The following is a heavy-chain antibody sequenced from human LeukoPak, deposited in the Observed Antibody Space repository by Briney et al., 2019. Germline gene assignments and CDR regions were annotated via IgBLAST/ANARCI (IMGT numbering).Heavy chain of an antibody. D-gene: IGHD1-14*01. CDR1: GFTFSSCG. V-gene: IGHV3-30*18. Sequence: GWSLRLSCEASGFTFSSCGMHWVRQAPGKRLEWLAVFSYNGISTYYSDSVKGRFTISRDNSKNTLYLQMNSLRVEDTAVYYCANEPEPGGYRTSAYCGEPTLVTASA. CDR3: ANEPEPGGYRTSAY. J-gene: IGHJ4*02. CDR2: FSYNGIST.